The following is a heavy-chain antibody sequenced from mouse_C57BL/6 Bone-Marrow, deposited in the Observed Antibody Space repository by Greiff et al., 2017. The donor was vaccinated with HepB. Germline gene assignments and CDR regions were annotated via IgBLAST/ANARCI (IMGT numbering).Heavy chain of an antibody. D-gene: IGHD2-4*01. V-gene: IGHV5-17*01. Sequence: EVKLEESGGGLVKPGGSLKLSCAASGFTFSDYGMHWVRQAPEKGLEWVAYISSGSSTIYYADTVKGRFTISRDNAKNTLFLQMTSLRSEDTAMYYCARDDYGWFAYWGQGTLVTVSA. CDR3: ARDDYGWFAY. CDR1: GFTFSDYG. CDR2: ISSGSSTI. J-gene: IGHJ3*01.